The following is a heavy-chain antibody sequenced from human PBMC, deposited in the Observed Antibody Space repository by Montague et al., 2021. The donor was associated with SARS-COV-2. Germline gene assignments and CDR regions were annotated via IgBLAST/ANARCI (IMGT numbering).Heavy chain of an antibody. CDR2: IYYSGST. V-gene: IGHV4-39*07. J-gene: IGHJ6*02. Sequence: SETLSLTCTVSGGSISSSSYYWGWIRQPPGKGLEWIRSIYYSGSTYYNPSLKSRVTISVDTSKNQFSLKLSSVTAADTAVYYRARDQGYNWNYYYYYGMDVWGQGTTVTVSS. CDR3: ARDQGYNWNYYYYYGMDV. CDR1: GGSISSSSYY. D-gene: IGHD1-20*01.